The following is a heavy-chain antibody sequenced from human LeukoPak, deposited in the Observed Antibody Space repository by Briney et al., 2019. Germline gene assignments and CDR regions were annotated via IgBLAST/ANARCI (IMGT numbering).Heavy chain of an antibody. V-gene: IGHV3-9*01. Sequence: GGSLRLSCAPSGFTLDDYAMHWVRQAPRKGLEWVSGISWNSGSIGYADSVKGRFTISRDNAKNSLYLQMNSLRAEDTALYYCAKDTHELQGWFDPWGQGTLVTVSS. CDR2: ISWNSGSI. J-gene: IGHJ5*02. CDR3: AKDTHELQGWFDP. D-gene: IGHD1-7*01. CDR1: GFTLDDYA.